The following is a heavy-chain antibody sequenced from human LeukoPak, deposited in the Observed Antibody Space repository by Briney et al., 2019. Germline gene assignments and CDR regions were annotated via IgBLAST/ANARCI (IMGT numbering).Heavy chain of an antibody. J-gene: IGHJ4*02. CDR3: ARGNLPDTHLTPLDH. D-gene: IGHD2-2*01. CDR1: GYTFTGDY. V-gene: IGHV1-2*02. Sequence: ASVKVSCKASGYTFTGDYIHCVRHAPEQGLEWMGWINPNRGGTNYAQKFQGMVTKTRDTSISTAYMELSRLISDDTAVYYCARGNLPDTHLTPLDHWGQGTLVTVSS. CDR2: INPNRGGT.